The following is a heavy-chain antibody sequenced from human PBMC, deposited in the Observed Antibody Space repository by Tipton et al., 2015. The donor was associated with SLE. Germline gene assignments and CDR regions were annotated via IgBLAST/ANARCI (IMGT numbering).Heavy chain of an antibody. CDR2: INHGGNS. Sequence: TLSLPCAVHGGSFSGYYWTWIRQSPSGLEWIGEINHGGNSNSNPSLKSRVTITVDTSKNQVSLKLSSVTAADTAVYYCARGGYDIWSGPGNYWGQGSLVTVSA. D-gene: IGHD3-3*01. CDR1: GGSFSGYY. V-gene: IGHV4-34*01. J-gene: IGHJ4*02. CDR3: ARGGYDIWSGPGNY.